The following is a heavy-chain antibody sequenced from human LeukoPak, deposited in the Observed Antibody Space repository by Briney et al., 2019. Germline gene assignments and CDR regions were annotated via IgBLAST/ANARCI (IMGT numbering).Heavy chain of an antibody. D-gene: IGHD3-22*01. J-gene: IGHJ4*02. V-gene: IGHV3-48*02. CDR1: GFTFSSCE. CDR2: ISSSSTI. CDR3: ARGNYYDSSGYKTG. Sequence: PGGSLRLSCAASGFTFSSCEINWVRQAPGKGLEWVSYISSSSTIYYADSVKGRFTISRDNAKNSLYLQMNSLRDEDTAVYYCARGNYYDSSGYKTGRGQGTLVTVSS.